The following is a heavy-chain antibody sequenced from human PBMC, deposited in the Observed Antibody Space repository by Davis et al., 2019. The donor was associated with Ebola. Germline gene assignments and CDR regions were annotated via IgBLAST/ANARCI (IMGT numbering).Heavy chain of an antibody. CDR1: GGSISSYY. V-gene: IGHV4-59*01. J-gene: IGHJ4*02. CDR3: ARGYYGDRFDY. D-gene: IGHD4-17*01. CDR2: IYYSGST. Sequence: SETLSLTCTVSGGSISSYYWSWIRQPPGKGLEWIGYIYYSGSTNYNPSLKSRVTISVDTSKNQFSLKLSSVTAADTAVYYCARGYYGDRFDYWGQGTLVTVSS.